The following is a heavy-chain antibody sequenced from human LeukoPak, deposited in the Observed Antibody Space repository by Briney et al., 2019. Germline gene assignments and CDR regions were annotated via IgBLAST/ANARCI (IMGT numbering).Heavy chain of an antibody. D-gene: IGHD4-23*01. CDR1: GYTFTSYD. J-gene: IGHJ4*02. CDR3: ARGYRQRYGGNSVPTTHTYYFDY. CDR2: MNPNSGNT. Sequence: SSVKVSCKASGYTFTSYDINWVRQATGQGLEWMGWMNPNSGNTGHAQKFQGRVTMTRNTSISTAYMELSSLRYEDTAVYYCARGYRQRYGGNSVPTTHTYYFDYWGQGTLVTVSS. V-gene: IGHV1-8*01.